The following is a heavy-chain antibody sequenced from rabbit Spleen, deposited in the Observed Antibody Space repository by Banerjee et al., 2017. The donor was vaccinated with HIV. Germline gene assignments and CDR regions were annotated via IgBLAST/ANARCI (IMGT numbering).Heavy chain of an antibody. D-gene: IGHD8-1*01. V-gene: IGHV1S40*01. CDR3: ARDAGTSFSTYGMDL. J-gene: IGHJ6*01. CDR2: AYAGSSGST. Sequence: QSLEESGGGLVKPGASLTLTCKASGFSFNSGYDMCWVRQAPGKGLEWVACAYAGSSGSTYYASWAKGRFTISKTSSTTVTLQMTSLPAADTATYFCARDAGTSFSTYGMDLWGPGTLVTVS. CDR1: GFSFNSGYD.